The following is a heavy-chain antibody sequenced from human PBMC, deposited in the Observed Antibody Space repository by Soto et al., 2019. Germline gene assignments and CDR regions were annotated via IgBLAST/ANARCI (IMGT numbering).Heavy chain of an antibody. V-gene: IGHV3-23*01. CDR2: ISSRGGST. CDR1: GFTFSSYA. CDR3: AKDLPGPGSY. J-gene: IGHJ4*02. Sequence: EVQLLESGGGLVQPGGSLRLSCAASGFTFSSYAMSWVRQAPGKGLEWVSVISSRGGSTYYADSVKGRFTISRDNSKNTLYLQMNSLIAADTAVYYCAKDLPGPGSYWGQGTLVTVSS.